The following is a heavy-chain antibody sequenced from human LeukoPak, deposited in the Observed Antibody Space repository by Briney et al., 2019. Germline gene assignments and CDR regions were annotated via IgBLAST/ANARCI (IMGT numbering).Heavy chain of an antibody. V-gene: IGHV3-7*01. CDR3: TSRGYLAFWSGYFQGLDGWFDP. J-gene: IGHJ5*02. CDR2: IKQDGSEK. D-gene: IGHD3-3*01. Sequence: GGSLRLSCAASGFRFSTYWMSWVRQAPGKGLEWVAKIKQDGSEKYYVDSVKGRFTVSRDNAKNSLYLEMNSLRAEDTAVYYCTSRGYLAFWSGYFQGLDGWFDPWGQGTLVSVSS. CDR1: GFRFSTYW.